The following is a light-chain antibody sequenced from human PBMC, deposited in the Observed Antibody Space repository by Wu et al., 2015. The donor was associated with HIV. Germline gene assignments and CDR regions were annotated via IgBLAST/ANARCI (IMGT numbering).Light chain of an antibody. V-gene: IGKV1-5*03. CDR2: KAS. CDR3: QQYNSYLSLT. CDR1: QSINSW. J-gene: IGKJ4*01. Sequence: DIQMTQSPSTLSASVGDRVTITCRASQSINSWLAWYQQKPGKVPKLLIYKASSLESGVPPRFSGSGSGTEFTLTISSLQPDDFATYYCQQYNSYLSLTFGGGTKVEIK.